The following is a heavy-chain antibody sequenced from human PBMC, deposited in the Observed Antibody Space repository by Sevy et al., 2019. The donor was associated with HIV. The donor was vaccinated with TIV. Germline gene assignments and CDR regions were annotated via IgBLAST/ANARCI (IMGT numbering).Heavy chain of an antibody. Sequence: GGSLRLSCAASGFTFSDYYMSWIRQAPGKGLEWVSYISSSGSTIYYADSVKGRFTISRDNAKNSLYLQMNSLRAEDTAVYYCATHDYGDSRYFDYWGQGTLVTVSS. J-gene: IGHJ4*02. CDR1: GFTFSDYY. CDR3: ATHDYGDSRYFDY. D-gene: IGHD4-17*01. V-gene: IGHV3-11*01. CDR2: ISSSGSTI.